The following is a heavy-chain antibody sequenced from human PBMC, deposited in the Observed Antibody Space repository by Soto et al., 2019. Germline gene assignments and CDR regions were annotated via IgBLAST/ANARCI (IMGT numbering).Heavy chain of an antibody. CDR2: IWYDGNNK. CDR3: ARGLHSLFDY. V-gene: IGHV3-33*01. D-gene: IGHD2-21*01. J-gene: IGHJ4*02. Sequence: PGGSLRRAWAASRFTFSNYVMHWVRQAPGKGLEWVAVIWYDGNNKYYADSVKGRFTISRDNSNNTLYVQMTSLRAEDTAVYYCARGLHSLFDYWGQGTLVTVSS. CDR1: RFTFSNYV.